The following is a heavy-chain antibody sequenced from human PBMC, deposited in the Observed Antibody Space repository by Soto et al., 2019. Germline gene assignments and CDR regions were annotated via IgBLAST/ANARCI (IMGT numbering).Heavy chain of an antibody. J-gene: IGHJ6*03. CDR3: ARDTDIVVVPAAPDYYMDV. CDR2: INAGNGNT. CDR1: GYTFTSYA. Sequence: QVQLVQSGAEVKKPGASVKVSCKASGYTFTSYAMHWVRQAPGQRLEWMGWINAGNGNTKYSQKFQGRATITRDTSASTAYIELSSLRSEDTAVYYCARDTDIVVVPAAPDYYMDVWGKGTTVTVSS. D-gene: IGHD2-2*01. V-gene: IGHV1-3*01.